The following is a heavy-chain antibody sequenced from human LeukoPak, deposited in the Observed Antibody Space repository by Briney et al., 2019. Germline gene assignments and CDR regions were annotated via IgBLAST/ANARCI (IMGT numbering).Heavy chain of an antibody. V-gene: IGHV3-20*04. J-gene: IGHJ4*02. CDR2: INAGFT. Sequence: PGGCLRLSCAASGLTSSDQAMTWVRQAPGEGPECVSSINAGFTDYINSVKGRFTISIDKAKTTLYLQMDSLRAANTAVYYCVERVKLAFDYWGPGTRVTVSS. CDR3: VERVKLAFDY. CDR1: GLTSSDQA. D-gene: IGHD1-1*01.